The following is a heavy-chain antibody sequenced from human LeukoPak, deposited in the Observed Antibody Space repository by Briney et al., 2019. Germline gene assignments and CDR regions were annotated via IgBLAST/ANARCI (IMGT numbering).Heavy chain of an antibody. J-gene: IGHJ6*02. Sequence: PGGSLRLSCAASGFTVSSNYMSWVRQAPGKGLEWASVIYSGGSTYYADSVKGRFTISRDNSKNTLYLQMNSLRAEDTAVYYCARGGVRGHKPPSHNYYYYYGMDVWGQGTTVTVSS. V-gene: IGHV3-66*02. CDR3: ARGGVRGHKPPSHNYYYYYGMDV. D-gene: IGHD3-10*01. CDR1: GFTVSSNY. CDR2: IYSGGST.